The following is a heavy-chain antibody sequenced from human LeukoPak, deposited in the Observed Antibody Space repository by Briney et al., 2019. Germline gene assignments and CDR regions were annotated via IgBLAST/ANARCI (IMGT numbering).Heavy chain of an antibody. Sequence: GGSLRLSCAASEFTFSAYWMHWVRQAPGKGLVWVSRIRGDGSMTNYADSVKGRFTISRDNAKNTVYLEMNSLSVEDTATYYCIRDFRSADLWGQGTLVTVTS. V-gene: IGHV3-74*01. CDR2: IRGDGSMT. J-gene: IGHJ5*02. CDR1: EFTFSAYW. CDR3: IRDFRSADL.